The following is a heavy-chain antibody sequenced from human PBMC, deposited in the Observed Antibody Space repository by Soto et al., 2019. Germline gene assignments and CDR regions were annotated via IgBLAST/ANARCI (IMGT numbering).Heavy chain of an antibody. J-gene: IGHJ4*02. CDR2: IGPSGAT. Sequence: QVQLQQWGAGLLKPSETLSLTCGVSGGPLSDYNWSWIRQAPGAGLEWIGEIGPSGATNYNPSLRSRVTISQDMSKSQFSLRLTSVTAADTAVYHCARKRGGSHYAFDYWGQGALITVSS. D-gene: IGHD1-26*01. CDR3: ARKRGGSHYAFDY. V-gene: IGHV4-34*01. CDR1: GGPLSDYN.